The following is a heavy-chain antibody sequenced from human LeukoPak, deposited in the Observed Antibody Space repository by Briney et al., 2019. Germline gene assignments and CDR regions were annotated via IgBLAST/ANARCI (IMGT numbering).Heavy chain of an antibody. CDR1: GFTFSSYA. V-gene: IGHV3-23*01. J-gene: IGHJ5*02. Sequence: PGGSLRLSCAASGFTFSSYAMSWVRQAPGKGLEWVSAISGSGGSTYYADSVKGRFTISRDNSKSTLYLQMNSLRAEDTAVYYCAKDSGFRVAAAGTWFDPWGQGTLVTVSS. CDR2: ISGSGGST. CDR3: AKDSGFRVAAAGTWFDP. D-gene: IGHD6-13*01.